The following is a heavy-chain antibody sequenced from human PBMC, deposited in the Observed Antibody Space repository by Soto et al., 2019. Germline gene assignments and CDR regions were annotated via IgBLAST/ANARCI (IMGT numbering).Heavy chain of an antibody. Sequence: TLSLTCTVSGGSISSGGYYWSWIRQHPGKGLEWIGYIYYSGSTYYNPSLKSRVTISVDTSKNQFSLKLSSVTAADTAVYYCARTGERWILGYYFNYWGQGTLVTVSS. V-gene: IGHV4-31*03. J-gene: IGHJ4*02. CDR1: GGSISSGGYY. CDR3: ARTGERWILGYYFNY. D-gene: IGHD2-2*03. CDR2: IYYSGST.